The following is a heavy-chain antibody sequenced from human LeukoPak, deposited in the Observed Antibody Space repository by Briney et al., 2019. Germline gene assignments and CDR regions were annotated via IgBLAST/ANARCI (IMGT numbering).Heavy chain of an antibody. D-gene: IGHD4-23*01. V-gene: IGHV3-74*01. CDR2: INTDGNTT. Sequence: PGGSLRLSCAASRFTFSSYWMHWVRQAPGKGLVWVSRINTDGNTTTYADSVKGRFTISRDNAKNTLYLQMNSLRAEDTAVYYCAGAASRVTSPEYWGQGTLVTVPS. CDR3: AGAASRVTSPEY. J-gene: IGHJ4*02. CDR1: RFTFSSYW.